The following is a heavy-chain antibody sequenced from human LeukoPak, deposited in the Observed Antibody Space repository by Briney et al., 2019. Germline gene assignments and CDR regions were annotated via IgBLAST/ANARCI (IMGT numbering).Heavy chain of an antibody. V-gene: IGHV3-30*04. CDR1: GFTFSSYA. CDR2: ISYDGSNK. CDR3: ARASSGFDY. J-gene: IGHJ4*02. Sequence: PGGSLRLSGAASGFTFSSYAMHWVRQAPGKGLEWVAVISYDGSNKYYADSVKGRFTISRDNSKNTLYLQMNSLRAEDTAVYYCARASSGFDYWGQGTLVTVSS. D-gene: IGHD6-19*01.